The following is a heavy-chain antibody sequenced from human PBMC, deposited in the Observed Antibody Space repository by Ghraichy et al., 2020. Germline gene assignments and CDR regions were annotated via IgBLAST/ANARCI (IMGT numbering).Heavy chain of an antibody. CDR2: ISAYNGNT. D-gene: IGHD3-9*01. V-gene: IGHV1-18*01. CDR3: ARDRDDILTGYLGSCGMDV. J-gene: IGHJ6*02. Sequence: ASVKVSCKASGYTFTSYGISWVRQAPGQGLEWMGWISAYNGNTNYAQKLQGRVTMTTDTSTSTAYMELRSLRSDDTAVYYCARDRDDILTGYLGSCGMDVWGQGTTVTVSS. CDR1: GYTFTSYG.